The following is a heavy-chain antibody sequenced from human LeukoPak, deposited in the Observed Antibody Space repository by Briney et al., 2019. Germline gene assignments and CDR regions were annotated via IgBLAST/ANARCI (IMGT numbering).Heavy chain of an antibody. J-gene: IGHJ4*02. V-gene: IGHV3-30*02. CDR2: IRYDEANK. CDR3: AKAGSRYCSSSGCYFDY. D-gene: IGHD2-2*01. CDR1: GFTFNNYG. Sequence: GGPLRLSCATSGFTFNNYGIHWVRQAPGKGLEWVAFIRYDEANKYYADSVKGRFTISRDNSKNTLYLQMNSLRAEDTAVYYCAKAGSRYCSSSGCYFDYWGQGTLVTVSS.